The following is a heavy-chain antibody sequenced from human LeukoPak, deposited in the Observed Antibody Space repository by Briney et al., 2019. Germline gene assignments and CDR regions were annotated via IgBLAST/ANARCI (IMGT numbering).Heavy chain of an antibody. D-gene: IGHD3-3*01. CDR2: TNPNSGGT. V-gene: IGHV1-2*02. CDR3: ARGYDFWSGYRWPGFIDY. Sequence: GASVKVSCKASGYTFTGYYMHWVRQAPGQGLEWMGWTNPNSGGTNYAQKFQGRVTMTRDTSISTAYMELSRLRSDDTAVYYCARGYDFWSGYRWPGFIDYWGQGTLVTVSS. J-gene: IGHJ4*02. CDR1: GYTFTGYY.